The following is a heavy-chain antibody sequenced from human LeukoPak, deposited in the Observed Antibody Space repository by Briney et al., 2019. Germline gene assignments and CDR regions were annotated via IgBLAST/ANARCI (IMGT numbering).Heavy chain of an antibody. D-gene: IGHD1-26*01. V-gene: IGHV4-59*01. Sequence: SETLSLTCTVSGDSISSYYWSWIRQPPGGGLEWIGYVFYTGSTNYNPSLKSRVTISVDTSRNQFSLKLTSVTAADTAVYYCARTRSGYSTLGYWGQGTLVTVSS. CDR3: ARTRSGYSTLGY. J-gene: IGHJ4*02. CDR1: GDSISSYY. CDR2: VFYTGST.